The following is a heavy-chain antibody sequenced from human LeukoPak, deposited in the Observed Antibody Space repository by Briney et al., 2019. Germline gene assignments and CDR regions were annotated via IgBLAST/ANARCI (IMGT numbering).Heavy chain of an antibody. Sequence: ASVKVSCKASGYTFTSYDINWVRQATGQGLEWMGWMNPNSGNTGYAQKFQGRVTMTRNTSISTAYMGLSSLRSEDTAVYYCARVSCSGGSCYFDYWGQGTLVTVSS. D-gene: IGHD2-15*01. CDR1: GYTFTSYD. CDR2: MNPNSGNT. CDR3: ARVSCSGGSCYFDY. J-gene: IGHJ4*02. V-gene: IGHV1-8*01.